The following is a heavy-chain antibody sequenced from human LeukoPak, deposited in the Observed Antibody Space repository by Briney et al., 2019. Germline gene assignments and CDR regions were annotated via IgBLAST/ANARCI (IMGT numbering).Heavy chain of an antibody. CDR1: GFTFSDYA. D-gene: IGHD7-27*01. CDR3: AKAPATGEGYYFYYMDV. Sequence: LAGGSLRLSCAASGFASGFTFSDYAVSWVRQAPGKGPEWVASVNGRGATTCYADSVRGRFTISRDNSKNTLYLQMISLGADDTAVYFCAKAPATGEGYYFYYMDVWGKGTTVTVSS. V-gene: IGHV3-23*01. J-gene: IGHJ6*03. CDR2: VNGRGATT.